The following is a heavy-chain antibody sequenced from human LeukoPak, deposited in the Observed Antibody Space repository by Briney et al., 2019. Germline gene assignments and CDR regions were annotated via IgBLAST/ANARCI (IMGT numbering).Heavy chain of an antibody. CDR1: GFTFSSYS. D-gene: IGHD4-23*01. CDR3: ASHGGNSNAFDI. CDR2: ISNSRSTI. Sequence: PGGSLRLSCAASGFTFSSYSMNWLRQAPGKGLEWVSYISNSRSTIYYADSVKGRFTISRDNAKNSLYLQMNSLRAEDTAVYYCASHGGNSNAFDIWGQGTMVTVSS. V-gene: IGHV3-48*01. J-gene: IGHJ3*02.